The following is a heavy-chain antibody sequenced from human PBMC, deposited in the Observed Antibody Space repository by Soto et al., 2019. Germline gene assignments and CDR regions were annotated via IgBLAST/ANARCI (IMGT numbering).Heavy chain of an antibody. V-gene: IGHV3-11*01. CDR1: GFTFSDYY. D-gene: IGHD5-18*01. Sequence: PGGSLRLSCAASGFTFSDYYMSWIRQAPGKGLEWVSYISSSGSTIYYADSVKGRFTISRDNAKNSLYLQMNSLRAEDTAVYYLARAWIQPLNWFAPWGQGTLVPSPQ. J-gene: IGHJ5*02. CDR3: ARAWIQPLNWFAP. CDR2: ISSSGSTI.